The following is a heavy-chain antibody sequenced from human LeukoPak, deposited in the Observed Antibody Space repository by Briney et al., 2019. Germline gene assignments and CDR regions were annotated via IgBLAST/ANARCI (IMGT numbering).Heavy chain of an antibody. V-gene: IGHV1-2*02. D-gene: IGHD3-22*01. CDR2: INPNSGGT. J-gene: IGHJ6*02. Sequence: ASVKVSCKASGYTFTGYYMHWVRQAPGQGLEWMGWINPNSGGTNYAQKFQGRVTMTRDTSISTAYMELSRLRSDDTAVYYCARGSGYYDSSGYPTNHYYYGMDVWGQGTTVTVSS. CDR1: GYTFTGYY. CDR3: ARGSGYYDSSGYPTNHYYYGMDV.